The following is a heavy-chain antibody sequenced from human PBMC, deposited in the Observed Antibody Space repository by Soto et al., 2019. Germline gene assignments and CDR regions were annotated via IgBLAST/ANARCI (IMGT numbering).Heavy chain of an antibody. J-gene: IGHJ6*02. CDR3: ARGDGGGYYYYGMDV. CDR2: IYSGGST. CDR1: GFTVSSNY. Sequence: EVQLLESGGGLVQPGGSLRLSCAASGFTVSSNYMSWVRQAPGKGLEWVSVIYSGGSTYYADSVKGRFTISRHNSKNTLYLQMNSLRAEDTAVYYCARGDGGGYYYYGMDVWGQGTTVTVSS. D-gene: IGHD2-21*01. V-gene: IGHV3-53*04.